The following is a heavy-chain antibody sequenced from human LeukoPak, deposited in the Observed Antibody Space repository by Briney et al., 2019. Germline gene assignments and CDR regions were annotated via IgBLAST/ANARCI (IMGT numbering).Heavy chain of an antibody. D-gene: IGHD4-17*01. Sequence: GGSLRLSCAASGFTFSNYAMNLVRQAPGEGLEWISYISNSGYTIYYADSVKGRFTISRDNSKDTLYLQMNSLRAEDTAVYCCAKRPSDYGDYVSYFDYWGRGTLVTVSS. CDR1: GFTFSNYA. CDR3: AKRPSDYGDYVSYFDY. V-gene: IGHV3-48*01. CDR2: ISNSGYTI. J-gene: IGHJ4*02.